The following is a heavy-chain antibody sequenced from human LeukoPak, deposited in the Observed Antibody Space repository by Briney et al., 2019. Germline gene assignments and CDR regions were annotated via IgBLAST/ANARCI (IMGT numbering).Heavy chain of an antibody. J-gene: IGHJ6*02. Sequence: GASLQICCEGAGSIFSSYWIGGGRQLPGKGVEGMGIIYPGDCDTRYSPSFQGQVTISADKSISTAYLQWSSLKASDTAMYYCARFRGEVVPAYYYYYGMDVWGQGTTVTVSS. CDR2: IYPGDCDT. CDR3: ARFRGEVVPAYYYYYGMDV. V-gene: IGHV5-51*01. D-gene: IGHD2-2*01. CDR1: GSIFSSYW.